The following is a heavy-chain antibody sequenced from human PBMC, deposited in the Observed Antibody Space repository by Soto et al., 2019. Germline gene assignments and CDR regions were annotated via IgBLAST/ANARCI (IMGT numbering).Heavy chain of an antibody. J-gene: IGHJ4*02. CDR1: GGSISSYY. Sequence: QVQLQESGPGLVKPSETLSLTCTVSGGSISSYYWSWIRQPPGKGLEWIGYIYYSGSTNYNPSLKSRGTISVDTSKNQFSLKLSSVTAADTAVYYCAILATFGGVIAFDYWGQGTLVTVSS. CDR3: AILATFGGVIAFDY. V-gene: IGHV4-59*08. D-gene: IGHD3-16*02. CDR2: IYYSGST.